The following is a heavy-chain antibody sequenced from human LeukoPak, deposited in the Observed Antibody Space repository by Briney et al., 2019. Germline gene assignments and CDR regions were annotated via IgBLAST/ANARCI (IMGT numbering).Heavy chain of an antibody. D-gene: IGHD5-18*01. CDR3: TREPLLNTAMAHPNFDY. V-gene: IGHV3-21*04. J-gene: IGHJ4*02. CDR1: GFTFSTYN. CDR2: ISSRSSYI. Sequence: GGSLRLSCAASGFTFSTYNMNWVRQAPGKGLEWVSSISSRSSYIYYADSVKGRFTISRDNAKNSLYLQMNSLRAEDTAVYYCTREPLLNTAMAHPNFDYWGQGTLVTVSS.